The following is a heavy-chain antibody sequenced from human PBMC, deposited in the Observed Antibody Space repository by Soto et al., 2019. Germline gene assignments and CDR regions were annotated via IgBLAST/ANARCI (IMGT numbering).Heavy chain of an antibody. J-gene: IGHJ6*03. V-gene: IGHV1-3*01. Sequence: ASVKVSCKASGYTFTSYAMHWVRQAPGQRLEWMGWINAGNGNTKYSQKFQGRVTITRDTSASTAYMELSSLRSEDTAVYYCARDWEGGYYYYYMDVWGKGTTVTVS. D-gene: IGHD1-26*01. CDR2: INAGNGNT. CDR1: GYTFTSYA. CDR3: ARDWEGGYYYYYMDV.